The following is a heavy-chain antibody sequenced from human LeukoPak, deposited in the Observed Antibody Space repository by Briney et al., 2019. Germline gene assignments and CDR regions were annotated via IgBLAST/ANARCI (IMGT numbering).Heavy chain of an antibody. CDR2: LYIGGNT. J-gene: IGHJ4*02. CDR3: TTAAGYNYGQY. V-gene: IGHV3-53*01. D-gene: IGHD5-18*01. Sequence: AGGSLRLSCAASGLTVSSNYMNWVRQAPGKGLEWVSALYIGGNTYYADPVRGRFTISRDNSKNTLYLQMNSLRAEDTAIYYCTTAAGYNYGQYWGQGTLVTVSS. CDR1: GLTVSSNY.